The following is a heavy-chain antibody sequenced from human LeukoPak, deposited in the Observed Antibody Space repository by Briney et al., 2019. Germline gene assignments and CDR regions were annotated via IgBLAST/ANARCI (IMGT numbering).Heavy chain of an antibody. CDR1: GFTFSSYA. CDR3: ARVADFGHYSPTGAFDI. V-gene: IGHV3-64*01. CDR2: ISSNGGST. Sequence: GGSLRLSCAASGFTFSSYAMHWVRQAPGKGLEYVSAISSNGGSTYYANSVKGRFTISRDNSKNTLYLQMGSLRAEDMAVYYCARVADFGHYSPTGAFDIWGQGTMVTVSS. D-gene: IGHD4-17*01. J-gene: IGHJ3*02.